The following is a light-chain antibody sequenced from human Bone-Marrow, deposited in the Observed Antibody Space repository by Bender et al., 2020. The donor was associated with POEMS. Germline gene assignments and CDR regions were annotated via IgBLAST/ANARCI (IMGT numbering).Light chain of an antibody. Sequence: QSALTQPASVSGSPGQSITISCTGTSNDVGGYDYVSWYQQHPGRAPKLIIYEVANRPSGVSNRFSGSKSGNTASLTISGLQAEDEADYYCSSYAGSSTYVVFGGGTKLTVL. CDR2: EVA. V-gene: IGLV2-14*01. J-gene: IGLJ2*01. CDR1: SNDVGGYDY. CDR3: SSYAGSSTYVV.